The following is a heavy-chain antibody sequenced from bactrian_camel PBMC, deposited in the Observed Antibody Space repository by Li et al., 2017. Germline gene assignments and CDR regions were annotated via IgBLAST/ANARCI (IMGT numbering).Heavy chain of an antibody. D-gene: IGHD1*01. Sequence: QVQLVESGGGSVQAGGSLKLSCVASELISCEMGWYRQAPGKERELVARISTRRTTTYADSVKGRFTISRDNDKKTLYLQMNCLKTEDTAMYYCAKQAAYCGGAPCPSYYKGQGTQVTVS. CDR3: AKQAAYCGGAPCPSYY. CDR1: ELISCE. J-gene: IGHJ4*01. CDR2: ISTRRTT. V-gene: IGHV3S53*01.